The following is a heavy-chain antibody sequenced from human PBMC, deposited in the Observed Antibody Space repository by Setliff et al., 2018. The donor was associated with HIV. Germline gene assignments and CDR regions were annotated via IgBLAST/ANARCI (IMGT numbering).Heavy chain of an antibody. J-gene: IGHJ6*03. CDR1: GYTFRSYG. CDR2: ISPNSGDT. V-gene: IGHV1-18*01. Sequence: ASVKVSCKASGYTFRSYGISWVRQAPGRGLEWVGWISPNSGDTDYIQKFQGRVTLTTDTSTNTAYMELRSLRPDDTAIYYCARGGQQWLPYYYYYMDVWGKGTTVTVSS. CDR3: ARGGQQWLPYYYYYMDV. D-gene: IGHD6-19*01.